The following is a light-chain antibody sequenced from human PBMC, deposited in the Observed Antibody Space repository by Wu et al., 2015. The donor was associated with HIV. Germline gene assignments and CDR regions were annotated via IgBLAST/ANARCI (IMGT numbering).Light chain of an antibody. J-gene: IGKJ5*01. CDR3: QQCTDWPLT. Sequence: EIVLTQSPGTLSLSPGERATLSCRASQSVSSSYLAWYQQKPGQAPRLLIYGASSRATGIPDRFSGSGSGTDFTLTISRLEPEDFAVYYCQQCTDWPLTFGQGTRLEI. CDR2: GAS. CDR1: QSVSSSY. V-gene: IGKV3D-20*02.